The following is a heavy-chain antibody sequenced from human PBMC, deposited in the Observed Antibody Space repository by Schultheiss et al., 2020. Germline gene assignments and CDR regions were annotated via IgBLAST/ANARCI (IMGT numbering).Heavy chain of an antibody. Sequence: GESLKISCAASGFTFSSYGMHWVRQAPGKGLEWVAVISYDGSNKYYADSVKGRFTISRDNSKNTLYLQMNSLRAEDTAVYYCARDLGDYYDSSGYLYSLDYWGQGTLVTVSS. CDR1: GFTFSSYG. J-gene: IGHJ4*02. V-gene: IGHV3-30*03. D-gene: IGHD3-22*01. CDR2: ISYDGSNK. CDR3: ARDLGDYYDSSGYLYSLDY.